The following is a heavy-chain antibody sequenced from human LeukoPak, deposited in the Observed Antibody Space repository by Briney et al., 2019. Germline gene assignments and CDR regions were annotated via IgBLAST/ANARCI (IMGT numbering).Heavy chain of an antibody. CDR1: GGTFSSYA. D-gene: IGHD3-3*01. V-gene: IGHV1-69*01. CDR2: IIPIFGTA. J-gene: IGHJ6*03. Sequence: SVKVSCKASGGTFSSYAISWVRQAPGQGLEWMGGIIPIFGTANYAQKFQGRVTITADESTSTAYMELSSLRSEDTAVYYCASVDHFGAVNQASYYYYYYMDVWGKGTTVTVSS. CDR3: ASVDHFGAVNQASYYYYYYMDV.